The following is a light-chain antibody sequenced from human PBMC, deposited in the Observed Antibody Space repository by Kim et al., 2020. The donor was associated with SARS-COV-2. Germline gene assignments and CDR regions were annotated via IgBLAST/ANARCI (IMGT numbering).Light chain of an antibody. CDR2: DAS. V-gene: IGKV3-15*01. Sequence: EIVMTQSPATLSVSPGERAPLSCRASQSVTNNLAWYQRKPGQTPRLLIYDASTRATGIPARFSGSGSGTEFTLTISGLQSEDLALYYCQQYENWPWTFGQGTKVDIK. J-gene: IGKJ1*01. CDR1: QSVTNN. CDR3: QQYENWPWT.